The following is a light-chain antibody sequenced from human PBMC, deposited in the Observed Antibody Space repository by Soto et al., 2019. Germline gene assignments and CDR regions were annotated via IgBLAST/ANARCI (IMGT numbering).Light chain of an antibody. CDR3: QQANSFPIT. V-gene: IGKV1D-12*01. J-gene: IGKJ5*01. CDR1: QNIINW. CDR2: PAS. Sequence: DIQMTQSPSSVSASVGDRVTITCRASQNIINWLAWYQQEPGKAPRLLIYPASTLQSGVPSRFSGSGSGTDFTLTISGLQPEDVATYYCQQANSFPITFGQGTRLEIK.